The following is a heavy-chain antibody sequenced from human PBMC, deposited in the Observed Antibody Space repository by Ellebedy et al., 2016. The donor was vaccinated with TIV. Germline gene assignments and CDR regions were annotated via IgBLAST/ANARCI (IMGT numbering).Heavy chain of an antibody. D-gene: IGHD5-24*01. CDR2: ISSTSRTI. CDR1: GFTFSSNS. V-gene: IGHV3-48*01. CDR3: ARTGGDGYNFGYYFDY. Sequence: GESLKISCAASGFTFSSNSMNWVRQAPGKGLEWVSYISSTSRTIYYADSVKGRFTISRDNSKNTLYLQMNSLRAEDTAVYYCARTGGDGYNFGYYFDYWGRGTLVTVSS. J-gene: IGHJ4*02.